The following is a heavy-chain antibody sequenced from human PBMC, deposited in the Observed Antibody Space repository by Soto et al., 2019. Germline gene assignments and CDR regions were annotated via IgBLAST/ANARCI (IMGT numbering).Heavy chain of an antibody. CDR3: ARDVDPRIFDY. CDR1: GFTFDDYA. D-gene: IGHD6-6*01. J-gene: IGHJ4*02. V-gene: IGHV3-9*01. CDR2: ISWNSGSI. Sequence: EVQLVESGGGLVQPGRSLRLSCAASGFTFDDYAMHWVRQAPGKGLEWVSGISWNSGSIGYADSVKGRFTISRDNAKNSLYLQMNSLRAEDTAVYYCARDVDPRIFDYWGQGTLVTVSS.